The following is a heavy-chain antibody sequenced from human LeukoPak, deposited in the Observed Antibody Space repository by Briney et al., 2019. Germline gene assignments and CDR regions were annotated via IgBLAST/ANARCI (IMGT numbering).Heavy chain of an antibody. CDR3: ARDYMWLRNNYFDY. J-gene: IGHJ4*02. CDR1: GGSISTYY. CDR2: IYYSGST. D-gene: IGHD5-12*01. Sequence: PSETLSLTCTVSGGSISTYYWSWIRKPPGKGLEWIGSIYYSGSTYYNPSLKSRVTISVDTSKNQFSLKLSSVTAADTAVYYCARDYMWLRNNYFDYWGQGTLVTVSS. V-gene: IGHV4-59*12.